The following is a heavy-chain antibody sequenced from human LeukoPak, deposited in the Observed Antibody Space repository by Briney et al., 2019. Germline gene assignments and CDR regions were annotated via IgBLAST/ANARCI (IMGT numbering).Heavy chain of an antibody. CDR3: ARGRYSYGPAGQAFDI. Sequence: GGSLRLSCAASGFTFSSYAMHWVRQAPGKGLEWVAVISYDGSNKYYAGSVKGRFTISRDNSKNTLYLQMNSLRAEDTAVYYCARGRYSYGPAGQAFDIWGQGTMVTVSS. CDR2: ISYDGSNK. J-gene: IGHJ3*02. CDR1: GFTFSSYA. D-gene: IGHD5-18*01. V-gene: IGHV3-30*04.